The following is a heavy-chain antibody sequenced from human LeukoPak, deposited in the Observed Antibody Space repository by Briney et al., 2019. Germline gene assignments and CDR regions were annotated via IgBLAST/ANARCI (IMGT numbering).Heavy chain of an antibody. CDR1: GFTFSTYA. D-gene: IGHD3-10*02. CDR2: ISGSGDKT. CDR3: AKDRDYDRELNYYFDY. V-gene: IGHV3-23*01. Sequence: GGSLRLSCEVSGFTFSTYAMSWVRQAPGKGLEWVSDISGSGDKTHYADSVQGRFTISRDNSENTLYLQMNSLRAEDTATYYCAKDRDYDRELNYYFDYWGQGTLVTVSS. J-gene: IGHJ4*02.